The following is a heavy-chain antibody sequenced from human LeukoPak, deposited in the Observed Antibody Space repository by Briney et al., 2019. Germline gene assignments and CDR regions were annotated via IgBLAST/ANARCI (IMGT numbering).Heavy chain of an antibody. CDR1: GGSFSGYY. V-gene: IGHV4-34*01. CDR2: INHSGST. CDR3: ARGRYSSSWDY. Sequence: SETLSLTCAVYGGSFSGYYWSWIRQPPGKGLEWIGEINHSGSTNYNPSLKSRVTISADTSKNQFSLKLSSVTAADTAVYYCARGRYSSSWDYWGQGTLVTVSS. D-gene: IGHD6-6*01. J-gene: IGHJ4*02.